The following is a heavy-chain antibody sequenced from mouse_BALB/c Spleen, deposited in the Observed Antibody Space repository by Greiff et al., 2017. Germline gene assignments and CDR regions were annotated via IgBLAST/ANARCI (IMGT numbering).Heavy chain of an antibody. CDR3: TRHGRDYFDY. J-gene: IGHJ2*01. V-gene: IGHV1-69*02. Sequence: QVQLKQPGAELVRPGASVKLSCKASGYTFTSYWINWVKQRPGQGLEWIGNIYPSDSYTNYNQKFKDKATLTVDKSSSTAYMQLSSPTSEDSAVYYCTRHGRDYFDYWGQGTTLTVSS. CDR2: IYPSDSYT. CDR1: GYTFTSYW. D-gene: IGHD1-1*01.